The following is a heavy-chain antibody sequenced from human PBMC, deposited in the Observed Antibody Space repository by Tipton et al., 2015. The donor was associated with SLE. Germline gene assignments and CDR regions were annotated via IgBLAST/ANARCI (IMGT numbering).Heavy chain of an antibody. V-gene: IGHV4-38-2*01. CDR1: GSSISSGYY. D-gene: IGHD1-1*01. CDR2: IYHNGDT. Sequence: TLSLTCPVSGSSISSGYYWGWIRQPPGKGLEWIGTIYHNGDTYYKSSLKSRVTISVDTSKNHFSLKLRSVTAADTAVYFCARRSVQEAFEICGQGTMVTDSS. CDR3: ARRSVQEAFEI. J-gene: IGHJ3*02.